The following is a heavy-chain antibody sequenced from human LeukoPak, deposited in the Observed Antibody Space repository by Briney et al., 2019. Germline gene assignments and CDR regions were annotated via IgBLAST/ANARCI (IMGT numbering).Heavy chain of an antibody. CDR2: IRSSRTTI. J-gene: IGHJ4*02. V-gene: IGHV3-48*01. D-gene: IGHD3-16*01. Sequence: PGRSLRLSCEAYGFTLSNYSMNSVRQAPGKGLEWVSYIRSSRTTIYYADSVKGRFTISRDNAKNSLYLQMNSLRAEETGVYYCARETRLRWTDYWGQGTLVTASS. CDR1: GFTLSNYS. CDR3: ARETRLRWTDY.